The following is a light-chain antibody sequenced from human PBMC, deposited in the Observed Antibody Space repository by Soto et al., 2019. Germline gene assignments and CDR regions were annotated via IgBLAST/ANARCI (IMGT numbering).Light chain of an antibody. J-gene: IGKJ1*01. Sequence: EVVLTQSPGTLSLSPGERTTLSCRASQSVSSSYLAWYQQKPGQAPRLLIYAASSRATGIPDRFSGSGSGTDFTLTISRLEPEDFAVYSCQQYGSARWTFGQGSKV. CDR3: QQYGSARWT. V-gene: IGKV3-20*01. CDR1: QSVSSSY. CDR2: AAS.